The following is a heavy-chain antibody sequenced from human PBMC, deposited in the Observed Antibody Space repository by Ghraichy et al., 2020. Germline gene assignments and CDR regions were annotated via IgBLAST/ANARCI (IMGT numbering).Heavy chain of an antibody. D-gene: IGHD1-1*01. V-gene: IGHV3-23*01. CDR3: TRIADMGTFAFES. CDR2: KRGRSGTT. Sequence: GGSLRLSCAASGFSISDHDMSWVRQAPGRGLEWVSSKRGRSGTTYYADSVRGRFTIARDNSKNTVYLQMNNVRPEDTAIYYCTRIADMGTFAFESWGRGTLVTVSP. J-gene: IGHJ4*02. CDR1: GFSISDHD.